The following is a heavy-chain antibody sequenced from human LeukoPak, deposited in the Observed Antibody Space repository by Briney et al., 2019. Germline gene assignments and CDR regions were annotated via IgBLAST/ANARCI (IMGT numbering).Heavy chain of an antibody. CDR1: GGSFSGYY. J-gene: IGHJ4*02. CDR2: INHSGST. D-gene: IGHD3-3*01. Sequence: KPSETLSLTCAVYGGSFSGYYWSWIRQPPGKGLEWIGEINHSGSTNYNPSLKSRVTISVDTSKNQFSLKLSSVTAADTAVYYCARGGYDFWSGMGGGPFDYWGQGTLVTVSS. CDR3: ARGGYDFWSGMGGGPFDY. V-gene: IGHV4-34*01.